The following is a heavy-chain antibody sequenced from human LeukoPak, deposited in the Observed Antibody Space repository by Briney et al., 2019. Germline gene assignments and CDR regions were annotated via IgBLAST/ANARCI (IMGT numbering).Heavy chain of an antibody. D-gene: IGHD6-6*01. CDR3: ARVRYSSSSRGTYYYYYYMDV. CDR2: ISSSSSTI. CDR1: GFTFSSYS. Sequence: GGSLRLSCAASGFTFSSYSMNWVRQAPGKGLEWVSSISSSSSTIYYADSVKGRFTISRDNAKNSLYLQMNSLRAEDTAVYYCARVRYSSSSRGTYYYYYYMDVWGKGTTVTVSS. J-gene: IGHJ6*03. V-gene: IGHV3-48*04.